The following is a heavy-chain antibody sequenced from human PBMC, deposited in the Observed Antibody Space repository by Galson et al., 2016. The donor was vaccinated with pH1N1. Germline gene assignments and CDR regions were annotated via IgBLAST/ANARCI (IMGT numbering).Heavy chain of an antibody. CDR1: GFTFSSYS. D-gene: IGHD1-14*01. V-gene: IGHV3-48*01. J-gene: IGHJ6*02. Sequence: SLRLSCAASGFTFSSYSMNWVRQAPGKGLEWVSYISSSSSTIYYADSVKGRFTISRDNAKNSLYLQMNSLRAEDTAVYYCARVNHYYYYGMDVWGQGTTVTASS. CDR3: ARVNHYYYYGMDV. CDR2: ISSSSSTI.